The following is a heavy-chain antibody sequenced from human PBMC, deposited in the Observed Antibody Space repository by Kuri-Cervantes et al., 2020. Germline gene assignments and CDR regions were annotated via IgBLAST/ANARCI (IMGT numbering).Heavy chain of an antibody. D-gene: IGHD4-11*01. J-gene: IGHJ6*03. CDR2: IRYDGSNT. V-gene: IGHV3-30*02. Sequence: GGSLRLSCAASGFTFSRYGMHWVRQAPGKGLEWVAFIRYDGSNTSYADSVKGRFTISSDNSKNTLYVQMTSLRAEDTAVYYCAKGSLKTVTTVNYYMDVWGKGTTVTVSS. CDR3: AKGSLKTVTTVNYYMDV. CDR1: GFTFSRYG.